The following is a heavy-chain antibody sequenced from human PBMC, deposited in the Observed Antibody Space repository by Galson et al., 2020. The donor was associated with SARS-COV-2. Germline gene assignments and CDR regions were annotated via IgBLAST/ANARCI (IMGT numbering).Heavy chain of an antibody. J-gene: IGHJ3*02. CDR3: ASRASGAQTSGGALDI. D-gene: IGHD2-15*01. CDR2: IYLSGST. V-gene: IGHV4-30-2*01. CDR1: GGYINNNRYS. Sequence: SETLSLTFAVSGGYINNNRYSWSWIRLPPEKGMEWICHIYLSGSTYSNPSLKSRVTMSVHTSKNQLSLRLYSMTDADASVYYCASRASGAQTSGGALDIWGQGTVVTVSS.